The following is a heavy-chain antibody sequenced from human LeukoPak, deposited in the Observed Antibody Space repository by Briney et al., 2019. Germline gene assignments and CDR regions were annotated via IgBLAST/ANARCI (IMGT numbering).Heavy chain of an antibody. J-gene: IGHJ6*03. Sequence: GGSLRLSCAASGFIFSSYWMSWVRQAPGKGLEWVANIKQDGSEKYYVDSVKGRFTISRDNAKNSLYLQMNSLRAEDTAVYYCARYGGNPLVGYYYYYMDVWGKGTTVTVSS. CDR3: ARYGGNPLVGYYYYYMDV. V-gene: IGHV3-7*01. D-gene: IGHD4-23*01. CDR2: IKQDGSEK. CDR1: GFIFSSYW.